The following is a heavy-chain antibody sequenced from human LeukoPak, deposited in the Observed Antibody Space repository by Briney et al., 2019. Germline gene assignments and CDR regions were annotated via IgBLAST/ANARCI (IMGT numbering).Heavy chain of an antibody. CDR2: IYYSGST. Sequence: PSETLSLTCTVSGGSISSYYWSWIWQPPGKGLEWIGYIYYSGSTNYNPSLKSRVTISVDTSKNQFSLKLSSVTAADTAVYYCARAWDGDYPPAFDYWGQGTLVTVSS. CDR1: GGSISSYY. J-gene: IGHJ4*02. V-gene: IGHV4-59*01. CDR3: ARAWDGDYPPAFDY. D-gene: IGHD4-17*01.